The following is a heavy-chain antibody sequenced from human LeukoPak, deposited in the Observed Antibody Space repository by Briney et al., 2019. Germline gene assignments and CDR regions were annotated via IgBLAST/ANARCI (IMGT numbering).Heavy chain of an antibody. CDR1: GFSRSTNGGG. Sequence: KESGPTLVKPTQTLTLTCTFSGFSRSTNGGGVGWIRQPPGKALEWLALIYWNDDKRYSPSLKSRLTITKDTSKDQVVLRMTNMDPVDRATYSCAHSDYGSLDYWGQGTLVTVSS. CDR2: IYWNDDK. CDR3: AHSDYGSLDY. D-gene: IGHD4-17*01. V-gene: IGHV2-5*01. J-gene: IGHJ4*02.